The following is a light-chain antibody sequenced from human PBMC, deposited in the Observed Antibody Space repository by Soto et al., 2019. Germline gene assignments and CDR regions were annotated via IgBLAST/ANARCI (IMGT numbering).Light chain of an antibody. CDR2: AAS. Sequence: DIQMTQSPSSLSASVGDRVTITCRASQSISNYLNWYQQKPGKAPKLLMYAASSLQSGVPSRFGGSGSGTDFTLTISSQQPEDFATYYCQQSYSTPRTFGQGNKVEIK. CDR3: QQSYSTPRT. V-gene: IGKV1-39*01. J-gene: IGKJ1*01. CDR1: QSISNY.